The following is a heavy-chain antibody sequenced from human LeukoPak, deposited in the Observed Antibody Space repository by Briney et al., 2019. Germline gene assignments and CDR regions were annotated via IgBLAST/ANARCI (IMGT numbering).Heavy chain of an antibody. D-gene: IGHD4-23*01. CDR1: GYTFTAYY. Sequence: GVSVKVSCKASGYTFTAYYIHWVRQAPGQGLEWMGWINPNSGGTNYALKFRGRVTMTRDSSISTASMELSRLRSDDTAVYYCARPQDHGGNVENFDIWGQGTMVTVSS. J-gene: IGHJ3*02. V-gene: IGHV1-2*02. CDR3: ARPQDHGGNVENFDI. CDR2: INPNSGGT.